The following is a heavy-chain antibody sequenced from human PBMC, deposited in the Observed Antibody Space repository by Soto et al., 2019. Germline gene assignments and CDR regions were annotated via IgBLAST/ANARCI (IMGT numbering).Heavy chain of an antibody. CDR1: GYTFTGYY. V-gene: IGHV1-2*04. J-gene: IGHJ4*02. D-gene: IGHD5-12*01. Sequence: QVQLVQSGAVVKKPGASVKVSCKASGYTFTGYYMHWVRQAPGQGLEWMGWINPNSGGTNYAQKFQGWVTMTRDTSISTAYMELSRLRSDDTAVYYCARSLSVATPVTMEFDYWGQGTLVTVSS. CDR2: INPNSGGT. CDR3: ARSLSVATPVTMEFDY.